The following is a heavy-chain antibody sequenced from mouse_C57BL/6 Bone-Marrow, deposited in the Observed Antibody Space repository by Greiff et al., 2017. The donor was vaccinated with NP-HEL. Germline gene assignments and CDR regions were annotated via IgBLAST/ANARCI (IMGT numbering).Heavy chain of an antibody. V-gene: IGHV14-2*01. CDR1: GFNIKDYY. CDR2: IDPEDGET. D-gene: IGHD1-1*01. Sequence: EVKLKQSGAELVKPGASVKLSCTASGFNIKDYYMHWVKQRTEQGLEWIGRIDPEDGETKYAPKFQGKATITADTSSNTAYLQLSSLTSEDTAVYYCARGDGSSLWYFDVWGTGTTVTVSS. CDR3: ARGDGSSLWYFDV. J-gene: IGHJ1*03.